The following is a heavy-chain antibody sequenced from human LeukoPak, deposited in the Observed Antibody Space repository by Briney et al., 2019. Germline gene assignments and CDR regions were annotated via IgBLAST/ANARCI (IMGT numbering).Heavy chain of an antibody. CDR1: GYTFTSYA. J-gene: IGHJ5*02. CDR3: ARDLYVASIAARGWFDP. CDR2: INAGNGNT. V-gene: IGHV1-3*01. Sequence: ASVKVSCKASGYTFTSYAMHWVRQAPGQRLEWMGWINAGNGNTKYSQKFQGRVTITRDTSASTAYMELSSLRSEDTAVYYCARDLYVASIAARGWFDPWGQGTLVTVSS. D-gene: IGHD6-6*01.